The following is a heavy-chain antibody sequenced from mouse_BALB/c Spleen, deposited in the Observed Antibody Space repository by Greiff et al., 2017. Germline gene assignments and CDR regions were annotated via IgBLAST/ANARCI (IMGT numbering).Heavy chain of an antibody. CDR2: INSNGGST. V-gene: IGHV5-6-3*01. D-gene: IGHD1-1*01. CDR1: GFTFSSYG. J-gene: IGHJ2*01. CDR3: ARQGYYYGSPFDY. Sequence: EVMLVESGGGLVQPGGSLKLSCAASGFTFSSYGMSWVRQTPDKRLELVATINSNGGSTYYPDTVKGRFTISRDNAKNTLYLQMSSLKSEDTAMYYCARQGYYYGSPFDYWGQGTTLTVSS.